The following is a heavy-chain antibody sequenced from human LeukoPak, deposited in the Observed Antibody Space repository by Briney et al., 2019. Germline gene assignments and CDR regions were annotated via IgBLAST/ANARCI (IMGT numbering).Heavy chain of an antibody. Sequence: GASVKVSCKASGYTFTSYDINWVRQATGQGLEWMGWMNPNSGNTGYAQKFQGRVTMTRNTSISTAYMELSSLRSEDTAVYYCAKAVAGLDSYYYYYMDVWGKGTAVTVSS. CDR2: MNPNSGNT. D-gene: IGHD6-19*01. J-gene: IGHJ6*03. CDR1: GYTFTSYD. CDR3: AKAVAGLDSYYYYYMDV. V-gene: IGHV1-8*01.